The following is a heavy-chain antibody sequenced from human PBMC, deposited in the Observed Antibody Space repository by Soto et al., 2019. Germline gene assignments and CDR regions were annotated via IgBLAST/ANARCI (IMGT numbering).Heavy chain of an antibody. Sequence: QVQLVQSGPEVRKPGASVKVSCKASGYTFTSHGIRWVPQAPGQGLEWMGWISDYNDNTNYDQTLKGRVTMTSDTSTSTAYMELRSLESNDKAVYDCARGGEYSPLDNWGQGTLVTVSS. D-gene: IGHD5-18*01. J-gene: IGHJ4*02. V-gene: IGHV1-18*01. CDR2: ISDYNDNT. CDR3: ARGGEYSPLDN. CDR1: GYTFTSHG.